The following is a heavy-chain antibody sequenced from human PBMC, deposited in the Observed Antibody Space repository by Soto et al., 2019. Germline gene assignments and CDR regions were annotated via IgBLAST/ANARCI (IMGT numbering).Heavy chain of an antibody. J-gene: IGHJ5*02. V-gene: IGHV5-10-1*01. Sequence: GESLKISCKGSGYSFTSYWISWVRQMPGKGLEWKGRIDPSDSYTNYSPSFQGHVTISADKSISTAYLQWGSLKASDTAMYYCARHGIAAAGTKWFDPWGQGTLVTVSS. D-gene: IGHD6-13*01. CDR3: ARHGIAAAGTKWFDP. CDR2: IDPSDSYT. CDR1: GYSFTSYW.